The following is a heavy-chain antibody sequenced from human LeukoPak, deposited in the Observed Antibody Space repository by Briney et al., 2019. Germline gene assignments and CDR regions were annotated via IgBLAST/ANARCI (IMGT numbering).Heavy chain of an antibody. CDR2: IYKSGST. CDR3: AKNTEESYGTGGDY. J-gene: IGHJ4*02. V-gene: IGHV3-23*05. D-gene: IGHD3-10*01. Sequence: GGSLRLSCAASGFTFSSYAMSWVRQAPGKGLEWVSVIYKSGSTYYADSVKGRFTISRDNSKNTVYLQMNSLRAEDTAAYYCAKNTEESYGTGGDYWGQGTLVTVSS. CDR1: GFTFSSYA.